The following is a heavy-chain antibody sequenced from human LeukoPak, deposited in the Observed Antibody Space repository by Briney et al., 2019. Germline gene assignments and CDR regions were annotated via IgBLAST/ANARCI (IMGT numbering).Heavy chain of an antibody. V-gene: IGHV1-3*01. CDR2: INAGNGNT. CDR1: GYTFTSYP. CDR3: ARFLGGSYGMDV. J-gene: IGHJ6*02. D-gene: IGHD1-26*01. Sequence: ASVKVSCKASGYTFTSYPMHWVRQAPGQRLEWMGWINAGNGNTKFSQKFQGRVTITRDTSASTAYMELSSLRSEDTAVYYCARFLGGSYGMDVWGQGTTVTVSS.